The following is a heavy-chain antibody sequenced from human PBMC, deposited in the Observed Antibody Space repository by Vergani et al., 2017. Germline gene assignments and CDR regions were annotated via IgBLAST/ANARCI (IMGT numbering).Heavy chain of an antibody. Sequence: QVQLQESGPGLVKPSETLSLICDVFDFISNGHYWGWIRQSPGKGLEWIGSLYASGRTYYSRALKSRVAISIDTSKNHFSLRLSSVTAADTAVYYCARHLRGYSYGVFDYWGQGREVTVSS. V-gene: IGHV4-38-2*01. CDR3: ARHLRGYSYGVFDY. CDR2: LYASGRT. D-gene: IGHD5-18*01. J-gene: IGHJ4*02. CDR1: DFISNGHY.